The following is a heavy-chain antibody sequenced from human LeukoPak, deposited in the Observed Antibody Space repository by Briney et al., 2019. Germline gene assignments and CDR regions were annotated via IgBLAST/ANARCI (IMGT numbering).Heavy chain of an antibody. J-gene: IGHJ5*02. V-gene: IGHV4-38-2*01. D-gene: IGHD2-2*01. CDR3: ASSPSRDNWFDP. CDR1: GYSISSGYY. Sequence: SETLSLTCAVSGYSISSGYYWGWIRQPPGKGLEWIGSIYHSGSTYYNPSLKSRVTISVDTSKNQFSLKLSSATAADTAVYYCASSPSRDNWFDPWGQGTLVTVSS. CDR2: IYHSGST.